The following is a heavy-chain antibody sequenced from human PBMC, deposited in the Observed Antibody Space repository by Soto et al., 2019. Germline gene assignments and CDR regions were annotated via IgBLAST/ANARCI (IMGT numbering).Heavy chain of an antibody. CDR1: GDSISGGASF. CDR2: VYYSGSS. V-gene: IGHV4-30-4*01. CDR3: AQLSCTSSTCYFPGWFDP. D-gene: IGHD2-2*01. Sequence: KPSETLSLTXTVSGDSISGGASFWSWIRQPPGKGLEWIANVYYSGSSYHNPSLKSRLTISVDTTKNQFSLQLKSMTAADTAVYYCAQLSCTSSTCYFPGWFDPWGQGTPVTVSS. J-gene: IGHJ5*02.